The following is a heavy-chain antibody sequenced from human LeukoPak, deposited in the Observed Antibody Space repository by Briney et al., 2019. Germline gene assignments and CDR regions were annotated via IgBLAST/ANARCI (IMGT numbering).Heavy chain of an antibody. Sequence: PGGSLRLSCAASGFTFSSYSMNWVRQAPGKGLEWVSSISSSSSYIYYADSVKGRFTISRDNAKNSLYLQMNSLRAEDTAVYYCARDSSIAVAGTVEFDYWGQGTLVTVSS. V-gene: IGHV3-21*01. CDR2: ISSSSSYI. D-gene: IGHD6-19*01. J-gene: IGHJ4*02. CDR1: GFTFSSYS. CDR3: ARDSSIAVAGTVEFDY.